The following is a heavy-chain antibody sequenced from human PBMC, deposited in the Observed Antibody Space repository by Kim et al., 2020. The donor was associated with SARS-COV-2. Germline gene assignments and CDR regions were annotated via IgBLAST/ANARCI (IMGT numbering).Heavy chain of an antibody. D-gene: IGHD2-15*01. Sequence: GGSLRLSCAAFGFTVSRYAMSWVRQAPGKGLEWVSAITNNNGKTYYADSVRGRFTISRDESKNTVYLQLNSLRAEDTALYYCAKDHPSGGLPAFEYWGQG. CDR3: AKDHPSGGLPAFEY. CDR1: GFTVSRYA. V-gene: IGHV3-23*01. CDR2: ITNNNGKT. J-gene: IGHJ4*02.